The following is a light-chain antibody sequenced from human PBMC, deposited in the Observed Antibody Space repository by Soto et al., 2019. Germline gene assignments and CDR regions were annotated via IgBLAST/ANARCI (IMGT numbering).Light chain of an antibody. CDR2: EVT. J-gene: IGLJ2*01. CDR1: SSDVGGYNY. V-gene: IGLV2-14*01. Sequence: QSAVSEPAWVSGYTGQSITISYNGTSSDVGGYNYVSWYQQHPGKAPKLMIYEVTNRPSGVSNRFSGSKSGNTASLTISGLQAEDETHYYCSPYTSSSTVVFGGGTKVTVL. CDR3: SPYTSSSTVV.